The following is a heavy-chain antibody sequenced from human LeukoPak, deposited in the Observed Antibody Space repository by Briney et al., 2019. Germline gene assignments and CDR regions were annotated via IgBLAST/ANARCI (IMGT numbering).Heavy chain of an antibody. CDR3: SRDGAEGDNSAFDI. D-gene: IGHD3-22*01. J-gene: IGHJ3*02. CDR1: GFTFSDYI. CDR2: IRRKRNSYTT. V-gene: IGHV3-72*01. Sequence: GGSLRLSCVASGFTFSDYILDWVRQAPGKGLEWVGRIRRKRNSYTTEFAASVKGRFSISRDDLKKTLYLHMNSLQTEDTAVYHCSRDGAEGDNSAFDIWGPGTMVTVSS.